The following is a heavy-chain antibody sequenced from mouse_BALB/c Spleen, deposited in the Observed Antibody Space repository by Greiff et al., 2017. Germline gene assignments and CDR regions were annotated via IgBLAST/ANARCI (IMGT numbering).Heavy chain of an antibody. D-gene: IGHD1-1*01. J-gene: IGHJ2*01. CDR3: ARMWGSRYYFDY. V-gene: IGHV5-17*02. CDR1: GFTFSSFG. CDR2: ISSGSSTI. Sequence: EVKLVESGGGLVQPGGSRKLSCAASGFTFSSFGMHWVRQAPEKGLEWVAYISSGSSTIYYADTVKGRFTISRDNPKNTLFLQMTSLRSEDTAMYYCARMWGSRYYFDYWGQGTTLTVSS.